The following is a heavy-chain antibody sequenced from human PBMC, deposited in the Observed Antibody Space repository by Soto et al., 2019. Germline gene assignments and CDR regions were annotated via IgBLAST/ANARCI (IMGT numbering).Heavy chain of an antibody. D-gene: IGHD3-3*01. CDR3: ARPKPEDFWSGHQASYGMDV. CDR1: GFTFSSYA. CDR2: ISSNGGST. V-gene: IGHV3-64*02. J-gene: IGHJ6*02. Sequence: GGSLGLSCAASGFTFSSYAVHGVRQAPGKGLEYVSAISSNGGSTYYADSVKGRFTISRDNSKNTLYLQMRSLRSEDTAVYYCARPKPEDFWSGHQASYGMDVCGQGTTVTVSS.